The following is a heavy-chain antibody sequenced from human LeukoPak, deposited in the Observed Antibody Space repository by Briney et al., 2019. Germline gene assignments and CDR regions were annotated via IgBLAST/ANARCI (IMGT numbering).Heavy chain of an antibody. V-gene: IGHV1-46*01. CDR2: INPSGGST. J-gene: IGHJ4*02. CDR3: ARDPAYCSSTSCHPVGYFDY. CDR1: GYTFTSYY. Sequence: ASVKVSCKASGYTFTSYYMHWVRQAPGQGLEWMGIINPSGGSTSYAQKFQGRVTMTRDTSTSTVYMELSSLRSEDTAVHYCARDPAYCSSTSCHPVGYFDYWGQGTLVTVSS. D-gene: IGHD2-2*01.